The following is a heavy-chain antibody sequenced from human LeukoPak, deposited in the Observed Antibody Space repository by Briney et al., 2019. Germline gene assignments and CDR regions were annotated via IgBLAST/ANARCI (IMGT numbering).Heavy chain of an antibody. J-gene: IGHJ1*01. CDR3: ARDRVVGATTYFQH. V-gene: IGHV3-30*01. Sequence: PGRSLRLSCAASGFTFSSYAMHWVRQAPGKGLEWVAVISYDGSNKYYEDSVKGRFTISRDNSKNTLYLQMNSLRAEDTAVYYCARDRVVGATTYFQHWGQGTLVTVSS. CDR1: GFTFSSYA. D-gene: IGHD1-26*01. CDR2: ISYDGSNK.